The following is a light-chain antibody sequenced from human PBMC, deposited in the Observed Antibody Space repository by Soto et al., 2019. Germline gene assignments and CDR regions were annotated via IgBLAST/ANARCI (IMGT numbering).Light chain of an antibody. J-gene: IGKJ4*01. Sequence: DIQMTQSPSSLSASVGVRVTITCRARQGIRNDLGCYQQKPGKDPNRLIYAASSLQSGVPSRFSGSGSETELTRTISSLQPEDFATYYSLQHSSDPRTFGGGTKVEIK. CDR3: LQHSSDPRT. CDR2: AAS. V-gene: IGKV1-17*01. CDR1: QGIRND.